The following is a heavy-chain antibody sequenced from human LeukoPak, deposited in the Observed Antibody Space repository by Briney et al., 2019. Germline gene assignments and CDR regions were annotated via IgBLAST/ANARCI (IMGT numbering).Heavy chain of an antibody. CDR3: ARSAPYYYYMDV. J-gene: IGHJ6*03. Sequence: PSGTLSLTCAVSGGSVSSSNWWSWVRQPPGKGLEWIGEIYHSGSTNYNPSLKSRVTISVDTSKNQFSLKLSSVTAADTAVYYCARSAPYYYYMDVWGKGTTVTVSS. CDR1: GGSVSSSNW. V-gene: IGHV4-4*02. CDR2: IYHSGST.